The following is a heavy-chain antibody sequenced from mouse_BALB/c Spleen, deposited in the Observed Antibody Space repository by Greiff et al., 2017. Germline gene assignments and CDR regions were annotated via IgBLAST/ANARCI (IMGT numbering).Heavy chain of an antibody. Sequence: VQLQQSGAELVRPGTSVKVSCKASGYAFTNYLIEWVKQRPGQGLEWIGVINPGSGGTNYNEKFKGKATLTADKSSSTAYMQLSSLTSDDSAVYFCARGDDFDYWGQGTTLTVSS. J-gene: IGHJ2*01. CDR1: GYAFTNYL. CDR3: ARGDDFDY. V-gene: IGHV1-54*01. CDR2: INPGSGGT.